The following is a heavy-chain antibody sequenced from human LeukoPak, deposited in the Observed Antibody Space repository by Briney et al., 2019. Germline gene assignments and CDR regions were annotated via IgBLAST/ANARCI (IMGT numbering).Heavy chain of an antibody. D-gene: IGHD3-10*01. CDR1: GFTFSSYN. CDR2: ISSGTSYI. J-gene: IGHJ5*02. V-gene: IGHV3-21*01. CDR3: ARAGNYYGRHTNWFDP. Sequence: GGSLRLSCAASGFTFSSYNMNWVRQAPGKGLEWVSSISSGTSYIYYADSVKGRFTISRDNAKNSLYLQMSSLRAEDTAVYYCARAGNYYGRHTNWFDPWGQGTLVTVSS.